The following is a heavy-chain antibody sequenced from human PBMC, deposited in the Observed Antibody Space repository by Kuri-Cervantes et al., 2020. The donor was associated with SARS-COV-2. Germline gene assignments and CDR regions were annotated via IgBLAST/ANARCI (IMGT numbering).Heavy chain of an antibody. J-gene: IGHJ2*01. CDR3: ARDGGYCTLTTCYSYWYFDL. V-gene: IGHV3-21*01. CDR1: GFTVSSNY. CDR2: ITSDSRYI. D-gene: IGHD2-2*01. Sequence: GGSLRLSCAASGFTVSSNYMNWVRQSPGKGLEWVASITSDSRYIYYAGSVKGRFTISRDNAKNSLYLEMNSLRAEDTAVYYCARDGGYCTLTTCYSYWYFDLWGCGTLVTVSS.